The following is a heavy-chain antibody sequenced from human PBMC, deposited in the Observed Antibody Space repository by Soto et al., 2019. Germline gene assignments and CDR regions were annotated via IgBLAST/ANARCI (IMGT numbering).Heavy chain of an antibody. Sequence: SGPTLVKPTQTLTLTCTFSGFSLSTSGVGVDWIRQPPGKALEWLALIYWNDDKRYSPSLKSRLTITKDTSKNQVVLTMTNMDPVDTATYYCAHTHVAVSSSWYQNYYYYGMDVWGQGTTVTVSS. CDR2: IYWNDDK. J-gene: IGHJ6*02. CDR1: GFSLSTSGVG. V-gene: IGHV2-5*01. D-gene: IGHD6-13*01. CDR3: AHTHVAVSSSWYQNYYYYGMDV.